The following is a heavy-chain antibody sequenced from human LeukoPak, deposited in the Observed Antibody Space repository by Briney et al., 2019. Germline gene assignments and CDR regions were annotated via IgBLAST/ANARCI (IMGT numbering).Heavy chain of an antibody. CDR1: GFTVSSNY. J-gene: IGHJ4*02. Sequence: GGSLRLSCAASGFTVSSNYMSWVRQAPGKGLEWVSAISGSGGSTYYADSVKGRFTISRDNSKNTLYLQMNSLRAEDTAVYYCAKDRSAGIFGVVTFGIFDYWGQGTLVTVSS. CDR3: AKDRSAGIFGVVTFGIFDY. CDR2: ISGSGGST. D-gene: IGHD3-3*01. V-gene: IGHV3-23*01.